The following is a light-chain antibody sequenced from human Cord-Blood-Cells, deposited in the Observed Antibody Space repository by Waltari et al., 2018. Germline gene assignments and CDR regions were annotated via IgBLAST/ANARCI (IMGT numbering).Light chain of an antibody. J-gene: IGKJ3*01. V-gene: IGKV3-11*01. CDR2: DAS. CDR1: QRVSSY. Sequence: EIVLTPSPATLSSSPGESATLSCRASQRVSSYLALYQQKPGQAPRLLIYDASNRATGIPARFSGSGSGTDFTLTISSLEPEDFAVYYCQQRSNWPPTFGPGTKVDIK. CDR3: QQRSNWPPT.